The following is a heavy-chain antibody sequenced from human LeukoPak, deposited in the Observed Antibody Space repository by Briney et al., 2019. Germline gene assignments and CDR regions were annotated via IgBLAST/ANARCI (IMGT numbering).Heavy chain of an antibody. J-gene: IGHJ4*02. V-gene: IGHV3-30*02. CDR1: RFTFSSYG. CDR2: IRYDGSNK. CDR3: AKGKGSNSSRWTVDY. Sequence: QSGGSLRLSCAASRFTFSSYGMHWVRQAPGKGLEWVAFIRYDGSNKYYADSVKGRFTISRDNSKNTLYLQMNSLRAEDTAVYYCAKGKGSNSSRWTVDYWGQGTLVTVSS. D-gene: IGHD6-13*01.